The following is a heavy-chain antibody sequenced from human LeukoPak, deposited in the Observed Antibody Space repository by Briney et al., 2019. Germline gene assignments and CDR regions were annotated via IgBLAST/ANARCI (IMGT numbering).Heavy chain of an antibody. J-gene: IGHJ6*03. D-gene: IGHD5-18*01. CDR1: GFTFSDYY. Sequence: GGSLRLSCAASGFTFSDYYMSWIRQAPGKGREWVSYISSSGRTIYYADSVKGRFTISRGNAKNSLYLQMNSLRAEDTAVYYCARAALTESRRYSYGPWGKDYYYYYYMDVWGKGTTVTVSS. V-gene: IGHV3-11*04. CDR2: ISSSGRTI. CDR3: ARAALTESRRYSYGPWGKDYYYYYYMDV.